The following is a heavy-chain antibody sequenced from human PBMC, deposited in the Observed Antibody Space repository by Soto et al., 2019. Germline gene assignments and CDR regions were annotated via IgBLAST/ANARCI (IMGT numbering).Heavy chain of an antibody. CDR3: ARARLDTPALEY. D-gene: IGHD2-2*01. V-gene: IGHV3-30-3*01. Sequence: QVQLVESGGGVVQPGRSLRLSCAASGFSFRSYAMHWVRQAPGKGLEWVAVMSYDGSDKDYADSVKGRFTISRDNSKNTLYLQMSSLRAEQKAVYYCARARLDTPALEYWGQGTLVTVSS. CDR1: GFSFRSYA. CDR2: MSYDGSDK. J-gene: IGHJ4*02.